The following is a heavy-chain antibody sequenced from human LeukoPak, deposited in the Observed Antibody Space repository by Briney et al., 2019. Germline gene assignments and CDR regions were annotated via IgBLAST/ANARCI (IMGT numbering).Heavy chain of an antibody. J-gene: IGHJ5*02. CDR2: INSDGSST. CDR1: GFIFSSHW. Sequence: GGSLRLSCVASGFIFSSHWMYWVRQAPGKGVVWVSRINSDGSSTNYADSVKSRFTISRDNAKNTLYLQRNSLRAEDTAVFYCVRDLRQCIGGACYAWGQGTLVTVSS. D-gene: IGHD2-21*02. V-gene: IGHV3-74*01. CDR3: VRDLRQCIGGACYA.